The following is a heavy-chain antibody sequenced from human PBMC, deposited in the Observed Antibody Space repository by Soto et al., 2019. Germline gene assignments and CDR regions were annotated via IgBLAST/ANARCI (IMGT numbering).Heavy chain of an antibody. CDR2: INSDGSST. CDR3: ARVAFRNYYYYGMDV. Sequence: GGSLRLSCAASGFTFSSYWMHWVRQAPGKGLVWVSRINSDGSSTSYADSVKGRFTISRDNAKNTLYLQMNSLRAEDTAVYYCARVAFRNYYYYGMDVWGQGTTVTVSS. V-gene: IGHV3-74*01. J-gene: IGHJ6*02. CDR1: GFTFSSYW.